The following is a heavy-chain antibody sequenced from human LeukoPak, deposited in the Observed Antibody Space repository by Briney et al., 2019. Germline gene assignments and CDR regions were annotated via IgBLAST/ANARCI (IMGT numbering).Heavy chain of an antibody. CDR3: ARTGRYYYDSSGYRFDY. CDR2: ISAYNGNT. Sequence: GASVKFSCKASGYTFTSYGISWVRQATGQGLEWMGWISAYNGNTNYAQKLQGRVTMTTDTSTSTAYMELRSLRSDDTAVYYCARTGRYYYDSSGYRFDYWGQGTLVTVSS. CDR1: GYTFTSYG. D-gene: IGHD3-22*01. V-gene: IGHV1-18*01. J-gene: IGHJ4*02.